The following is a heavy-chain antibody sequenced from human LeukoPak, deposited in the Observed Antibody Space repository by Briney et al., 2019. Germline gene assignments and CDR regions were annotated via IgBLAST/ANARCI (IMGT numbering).Heavy chain of an antibody. CDR3: ASMGKYSSGWLNA. D-gene: IGHD6-19*01. V-gene: IGHV4/OR15-8*01. CDR1: GGSIYSPNW. Sequence: PSETLSLTCVVSGGSIYSPNWWTWVRQPPGKGLEWIGEVSHTGSTNYNPSLKSRVTISVDTSKNQFSLKLSSVTAADTAVYYCASMGKYSSGWLNAWGQGTLVTVSS. J-gene: IGHJ5*02. CDR2: VSHTGST.